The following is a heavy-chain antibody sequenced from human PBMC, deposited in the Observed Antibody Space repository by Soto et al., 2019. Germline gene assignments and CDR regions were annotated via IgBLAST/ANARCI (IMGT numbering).Heavy chain of an antibody. D-gene: IGHD5-18*01. V-gene: IGHV1-18*01. CDR3: ARVKYSPPFYYSCGMDV. CDR1: GYTFTSYG. CDR2: ISAYNGNT. J-gene: IGHJ6*02. Sequence: QVQLVQSGAEVKKPGASVKVSCKASGYTFTSYGISWVRQAPGQGLEGMGWISAYNGNTNYAQKLKGRVTMTTDTSTSTAYMELRSLRSDDTAVYYCARVKYSPPFYYSCGMDVWGQGTTVTVSS.